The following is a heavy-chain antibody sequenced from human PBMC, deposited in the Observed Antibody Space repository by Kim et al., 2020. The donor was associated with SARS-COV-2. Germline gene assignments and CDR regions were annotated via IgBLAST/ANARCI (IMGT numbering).Heavy chain of an antibody. J-gene: IGHJ4*02. D-gene: IGHD5-12*01. CDR3: AKSAVATAYYFDY. V-gene: IGHV3-9*01. CDR1: GFTFDDYA. Sequence: GGSLRLSCAASGFTFDDYAMHWVRQAPGKGLEWVSGISWNSGSIGYADSVKGRFTISRDNAKNSLYLQMNSLRAEDTALYYCAKSAVATAYYFDYWDQGTLVTVSS. CDR2: ISWNSGSI.